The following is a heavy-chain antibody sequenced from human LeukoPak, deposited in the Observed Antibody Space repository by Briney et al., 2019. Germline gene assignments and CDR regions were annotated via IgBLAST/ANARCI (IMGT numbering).Heavy chain of an antibody. CDR3: ARPTDSSGWGWFDP. D-gene: IGHD6-19*01. V-gene: IGHV5-51*01. Sequence: RGESLKISCKGSGYSFASYWIAWVRQMPGKGLEWMGIIYPGDSDTRYSPSFQGQVTISADRSISTAYLQWSSLKASDTAMYYCARPTDSSGWGWFDPWGQGTLVTVSS. J-gene: IGHJ5*02. CDR2: IYPGDSDT. CDR1: GYSFASYW.